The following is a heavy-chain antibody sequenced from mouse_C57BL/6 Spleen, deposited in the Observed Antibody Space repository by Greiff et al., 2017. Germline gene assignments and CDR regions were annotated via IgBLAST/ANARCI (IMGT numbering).Heavy chain of an antibody. CDR3: AHYYGSSYEGYFDV. CDR1: GYTFTSYW. V-gene: IGHV1-52*01. J-gene: IGHJ1*03. D-gene: IGHD1-1*01. Sequence: VQLQQPGAELVRPGSSVKLSCKASGYTFTSYWMHWVKQRPIQGLEWIGNIDPSDSETHYNQKFKDKATLTVDKSSSTAYMQLSSLTSEDSAVYYCAHYYGSSYEGYFDVWGTGTTVTVSS. CDR2: IDPSDSET.